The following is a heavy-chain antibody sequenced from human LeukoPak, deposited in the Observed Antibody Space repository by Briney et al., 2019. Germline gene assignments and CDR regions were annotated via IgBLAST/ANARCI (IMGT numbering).Heavy chain of an antibody. CDR2: IYYSGST. D-gene: IGHD3-22*01. V-gene: IGHV4-59*01. CDR3: ARDNYDSSGYLDWFDP. CDR1: GGSIGSYY. J-gene: IGHJ5*02. Sequence: SETLSLTCTVSGGSIGSYYWSWIRQPPGKGLEWIGYIYYSGSTNYNPSLKSRVTISVDTSKNQFSLKLSSVTAADTAVYYCARDNYDSSGYLDWFDPWGQGTLVTVSS.